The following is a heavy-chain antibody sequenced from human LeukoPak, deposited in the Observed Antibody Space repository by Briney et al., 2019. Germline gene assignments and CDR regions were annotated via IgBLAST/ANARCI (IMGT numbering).Heavy chain of an antibody. J-gene: IGHJ4*02. D-gene: IGHD3-10*01. CDR2: IYPGDSNT. Sequence: PGESLKISCRGSGYSFTTYWIAWVRQMPGKGLEWMGIIYPGDSNTRYSPSFQGQVTISADRSISTAYLQWRSLKASDSAMYYCARVMAMVRYFDYWGQGALVTVSS. V-gene: IGHV5-51*01. CDR1: GYSFTTYW. CDR3: ARVMAMVRYFDY.